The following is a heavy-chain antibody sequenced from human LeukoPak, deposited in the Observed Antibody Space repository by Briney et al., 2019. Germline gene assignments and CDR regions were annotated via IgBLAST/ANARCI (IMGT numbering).Heavy chain of an antibody. J-gene: IGHJ4*02. Sequence: GGSLRLSCAASGFTFNNAWMSWVRQAPGKGLEWVGRIRSKPDGGTTDYVAPVKGRFTISRDDSKNTLYLQMNSLKTEDTAVYYCTTVAASGPLDYWGQGTLVTVSS. V-gene: IGHV3-15*01. CDR1: GFTFNNAW. CDR2: IRSKPDGGTT. CDR3: TTVAASGPLDY. D-gene: IGHD3-3*01.